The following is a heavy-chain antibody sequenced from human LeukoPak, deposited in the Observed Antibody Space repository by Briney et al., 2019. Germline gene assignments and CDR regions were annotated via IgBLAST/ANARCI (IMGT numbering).Heavy chain of an antibody. V-gene: IGHV1-18*01. Sequence: ASVKVSCKASGYTFTSYGISWVRQVPGQGLEWMGWISAYNGNTNYAQKLQGRVTMTTDTSTSTAYMELRSLRSDDTAVYYCARRSNYYDSSGYSGWFDPWGQGTLVTVSS. CDR2: ISAYNGNT. CDR3: ARRSNYYDSSGYSGWFDP. D-gene: IGHD3-22*01. J-gene: IGHJ5*02. CDR1: GYTFTSYG.